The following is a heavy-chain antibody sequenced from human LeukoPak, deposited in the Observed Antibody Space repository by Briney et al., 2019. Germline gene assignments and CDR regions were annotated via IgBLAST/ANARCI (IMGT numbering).Heavy chain of an antibody. CDR2: INHSGST. J-gene: IGHJ5*02. CDR1: GGSFSGYY. D-gene: IGHD2-15*01. V-gene: IGHV4-34*01. Sequence: EPSETLSLTCAVYGGSFSGYYWSWIRQPPGKGLEWIGEINHSGSTNYNPSLKSRVTISVDTSKNQFSLKLSSVTAADTAVYYCARAYCNGGSCYLGWFDPWGQGTLVTVSS. CDR3: ARAYCNGGSCYLGWFDP.